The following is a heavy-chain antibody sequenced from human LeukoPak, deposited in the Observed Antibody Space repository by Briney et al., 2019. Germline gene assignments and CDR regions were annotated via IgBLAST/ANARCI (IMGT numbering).Heavy chain of an antibody. D-gene: IGHD4-17*01. CDR3: ARGNSTVWYFDY. CDR1: GFTVSSNY. J-gene: IGHJ4*02. Sequence: PGGSLRLSCAASGFTVSSNYMSWVRQAPGKGLEWVSVIYSDGSTYYADSMKGRFTISRDNSRNTLYLQMNSLRAEDTAVYYCARGNSTVWYFDYWGQGTLVTVSS. CDR2: IYSDGST. V-gene: IGHV3-66*01.